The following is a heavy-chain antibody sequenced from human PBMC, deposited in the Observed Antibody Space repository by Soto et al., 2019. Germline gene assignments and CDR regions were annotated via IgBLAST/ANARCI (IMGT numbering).Heavy chain of an antibody. V-gene: IGHV4-30-4*01. D-gene: IGHD3-3*01. J-gene: IGHJ6*02. CDR1: GGSINNDDYY. CDR2: IYYTGST. CDR3: ARLGNTVFGAYFGMDV. Sequence: QVQLQESGPGLVRPSQTLSLTCTVSGGSINNDDYYWSWIRQPPGEGLEWIGYIYYTGSTYYMPSLTSRVTLSIDTSRNQFSLKLTSVTAADTAVYYCARLGNTVFGAYFGMDVWGQGTTVTVS.